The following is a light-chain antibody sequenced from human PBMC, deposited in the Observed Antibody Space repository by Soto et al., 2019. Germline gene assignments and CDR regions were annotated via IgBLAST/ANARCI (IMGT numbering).Light chain of an antibody. CDR1: QSVSSN. J-gene: IGKJ1*01. CDR2: GAS. Sequence: ESVVTRSPATLSVSKGERATLSCRASQSVSSNLAWYQQQLGQAPRLLIYGASIRATGIPDRFSGSGSGTDFTLTISGLEPEDSAVFYCQQYANSPTFGQGTNVAI. CDR3: QQYANSPT. V-gene: IGKV3-20*01.